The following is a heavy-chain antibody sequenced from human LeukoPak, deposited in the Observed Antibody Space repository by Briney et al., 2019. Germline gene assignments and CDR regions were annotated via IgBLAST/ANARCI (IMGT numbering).Heavy chain of an antibody. Sequence: KPSETLSLTCAVYGGSFSGYYWSWIRQPPGKGLEWIGEINHSGSTNYNPSLKSRVTISVDTSKNQLSLKLSSVTAADTAVYYCALGYCSGGSCHFDYWGQGTLVTVSS. CDR1: GGSFSGYY. J-gene: IGHJ4*02. V-gene: IGHV4-34*01. D-gene: IGHD2-15*01. CDR3: ALGYCSGGSCHFDY. CDR2: INHSGST.